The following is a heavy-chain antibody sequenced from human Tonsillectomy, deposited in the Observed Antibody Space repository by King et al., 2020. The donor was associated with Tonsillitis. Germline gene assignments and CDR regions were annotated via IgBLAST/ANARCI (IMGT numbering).Heavy chain of an antibody. J-gene: IGHJ4*02. CDR2: KSYDGSNK. CDR1: GFTFSSYA. D-gene: IGHD1-26*01. CDR3: ARERRGGWWEPTLDY. Sequence: QLVQSGGGVVQPGRSLRLSCAASGFTFSSYAMHWVRQAPGKGLEWVAVKSYDGSNKYYADSVKGRFTISRDNSKNTLYLQMNSLRAEDTAVYYCARERRGGWWEPTLDYWGQGTLVTVSS. V-gene: IGHV3-30*04.